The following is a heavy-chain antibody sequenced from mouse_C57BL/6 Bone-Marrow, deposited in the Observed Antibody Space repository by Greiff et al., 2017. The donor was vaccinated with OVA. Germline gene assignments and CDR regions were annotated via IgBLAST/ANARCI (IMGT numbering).Heavy chain of an antibody. CDR3: ARLGWLLRYFDY. D-gene: IGHD2-3*01. J-gene: IGHJ2*01. CDR2: ISGGGGNT. CDR1: GFTFSSYT. Sequence: EVQRVESGGGLVKPGGSLKLSCAASGFTFSSYTMSWVRQTPEKRLEWVATISGGGGNTYYPDSVKGRFTISRDNAKNTLYLQMSSLRSEDTALYYCARLGWLLRYFDYWGQGTTLTVSS. V-gene: IGHV5-9*01.